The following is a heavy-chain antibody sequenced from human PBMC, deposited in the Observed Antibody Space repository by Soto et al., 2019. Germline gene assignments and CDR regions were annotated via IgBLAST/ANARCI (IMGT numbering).Heavy chain of an antibody. Sequence: SETLSLTCAVSGGSISSSNWWSWVRQPPGKGLEWIGEIYHSGSTNYNPSLKSRVTISVDKSKNQFPLKLSSVTAADTAVYYCARGRAAAGDYYYYGMDVWGQGTTVTVSS. J-gene: IGHJ6*02. CDR3: ARGRAAAGDYYYYGMDV. D-gene: IGHD6-13*01. CDR1: GGSISSSNW. V-gene: IGHV4-4*02. CDR2: IYHSGST.